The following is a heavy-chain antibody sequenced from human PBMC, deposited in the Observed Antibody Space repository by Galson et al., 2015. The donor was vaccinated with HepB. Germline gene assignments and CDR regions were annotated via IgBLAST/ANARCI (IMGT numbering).Heavy chain of an antibody. J-gene: IGHJ3*02. D-gene: IGHD3-22*01. V-gene: IGHV3-21*01. CDR2: ISSSSSYI. CDR3: ARAPYYYDSSGWDDAFDI. CDR1: GFTFSSYS. Sequence: SLRLSCAASGFTFSSYSMNWVRQAPGKGLEWVSSISSSSSYIYYADSVKGRFTISRDNAKNSLYLQMNSLRAEDTAVYYCARAPYYYDSSGWDDAFDIWGQGTMVTVSS.